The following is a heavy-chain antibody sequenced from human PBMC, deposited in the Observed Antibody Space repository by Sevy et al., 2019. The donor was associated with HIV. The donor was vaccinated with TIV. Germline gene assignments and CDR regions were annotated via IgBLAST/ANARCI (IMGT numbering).Heavy chain of an antibody. CDR1: GGSFSGYS. Sequence: SETLSLTCAVSGGSFSGYSWDWIRQPPGKGLEWIGEVNHSGSTNYNPSLKSRVTISVDTSKNQFSLKLNFVTVADTAVYYCARGGDGVVPSPIIGLGPWTKYWYFDLWGRSTLVTVSS. CDR2: VNHSGST. J-gene: IGHJ2*01. D-gene: IGHD3-3*01. CDR3: ARGGDGVVPSPIIGLGPWTKYWYFDL. V-gene: IGHV4-34*01.